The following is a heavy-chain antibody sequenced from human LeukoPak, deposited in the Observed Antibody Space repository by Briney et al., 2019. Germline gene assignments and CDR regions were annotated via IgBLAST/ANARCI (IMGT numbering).Heavy chain of an antibody. J-gene: IGHJ6*02. CDR2: ISGSGGST. CDR1: GFTFSSYA. CDR3: AKDLWDSGSYYYYYYGMDV. D-gene: IGHD3-10*01. Sequence: GGSLRLPCAASGFTFSSYAMSWVRQAPGKGLEWVSAISGSGGSTYYADSVKGRFTISRDNSKNTLYLQMNSLRAEDTAVYYCAKDLWDSGSYYYYYYGMDVWGQGTTVTVSS. V-gene: IGHV3-23*01.